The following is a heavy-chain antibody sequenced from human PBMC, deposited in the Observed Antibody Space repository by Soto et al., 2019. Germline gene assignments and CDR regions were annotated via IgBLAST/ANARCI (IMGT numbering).Heavy chain of an antibody. D-gene: IGHD3-10*01. Sequence: GGSLRLSCSASGFTFSSYAMHWVRQAPGKGLEYVSVKGRFTISRDYSRNTVFLQMNSLRAEDTAVYYCARLGPYASGTYSFMHNRFDPWGQGTLVTVSS. CDR3: ARLGPYASGTYSFMHNRFDP. CDR1: GFTFSSYA. J-gene: IGHJ5*02. V-gene: IGHV3-64*04.